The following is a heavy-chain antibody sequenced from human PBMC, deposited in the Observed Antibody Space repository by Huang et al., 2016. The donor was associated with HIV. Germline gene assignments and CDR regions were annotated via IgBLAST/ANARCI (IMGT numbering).Heavy chain of an antibody. CDR3: ATSRSGSGWFLDI. V-gene: IGHV4-34*01. D-gene: IGHD6-19*01. CDR2: VNHGGST. Sequence: QVQLYQWGAGPLRPSETLSLTCGVSGGSLLGYSWNWLRQSPGGGREWIGEVNHGGSTKYNQSLKSRVTISVDTSKIQFSLNLTSGTATDTADYYCATSRSGSGWFLDIGGRGTLVSVS. CDR1: GGSLLGYS. J-gene: IGHJ2*01.